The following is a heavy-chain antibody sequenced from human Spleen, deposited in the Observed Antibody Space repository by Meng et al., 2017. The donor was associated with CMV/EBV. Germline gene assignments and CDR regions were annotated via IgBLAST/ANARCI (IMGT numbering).Heavy chain of an antibody. D-gene: IGHD3-3*01. CDR3: ARVGSLEWLLAS. Sequence: CKASGYTFTGYYMHWVRQAPGQGLEWMGWINPNSGGTNYAQKFQGRVTMTRDTSISTAYMELSRLRSDDTAVYYCARVGSLEWLLASWGQGTLVTVSS. J-gene: IGHJ4*02. CDR1: GYTFTGYY. V-gene: IGHV1-2*02. CDR2: INPNSGGT.